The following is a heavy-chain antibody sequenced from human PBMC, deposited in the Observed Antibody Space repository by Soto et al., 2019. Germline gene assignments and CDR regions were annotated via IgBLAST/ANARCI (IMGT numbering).Heavy chain of an antibody. V-gene: IGHV1-3*05. CDR3: ASSMVVVTAIDF. CDR2: INAGNGNT. CDR1: GHTFTSYA. Sequence: QVRLVQSGAEEKKPGTSVKVSCKASGHTFTSYAMHWVRQAPGQRLEWMGWINAGNGNTKYSQKFQGRVTITRDTSASTAHMELSSLRSEDTAVYYCASSMVVVTAIDFWGQGTLVTVSS. D-gene: IGHD2-21*02. J-gene: IGHJ4*02.